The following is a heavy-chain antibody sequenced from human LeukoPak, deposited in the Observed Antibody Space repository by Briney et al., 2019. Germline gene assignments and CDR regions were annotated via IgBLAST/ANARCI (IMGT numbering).Heavy chain of an antibody. V-gene: IGHV3-7*01. CDR3: ARDLSGVTGYTYGRGIDY. CDR2: IKKDGSEK. CDR1: GFSFSSHW. J-gene: IGHJ4*02. Sequence: GGSLRLSCAASGFSFSSHWMSWVRQAPGKGLEWVANIKKDGSEKYYVDSVKGRFTISRDNAKTSLYLQMNSLRAEDTAVYYCARDLSGVTGYTYGRGIDYWGQGTLVTVSS. D-gene: IGHD5-18*01.